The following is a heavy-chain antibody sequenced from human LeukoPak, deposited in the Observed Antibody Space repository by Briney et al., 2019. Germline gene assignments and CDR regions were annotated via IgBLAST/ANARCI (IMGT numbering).Heavy chain of an antibody. D-gene: IGHD3-16*01. CDR1: GFTFSSYS. CDR2: IRGDGNT. J-gene: IGHJ4*02. Sequence: PGGSLRLFCAASGFTFSSYSMYWVRQTPRKELEWVSEIRGDGNTYYADSVKGRFAISRDNSKNTLFLQMHSLRVEDTAIYYCARLVGVSPLDFWGRGTLVTVSS. CDR3: ARLVGVSPLDF. V-gene: IGHV3-23*01.